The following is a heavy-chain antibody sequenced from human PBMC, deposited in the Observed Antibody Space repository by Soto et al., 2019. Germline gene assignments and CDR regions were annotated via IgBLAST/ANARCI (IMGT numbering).Heavy chain of an antibody. CDR3: ARAPSWTAGPFDY. CDR2: THSGGST. D-gene: IGHD6-25*01. J-gene: IGHJ4*02. CDR1: GFTVRSND. Sequence: GGSLRLSCAASGFTVRSNDISWVRQAPGKGPEWVSVTHSGGSTYYADSVKGRFTISRDNSNNTLYLQMNSLRAEDTAVYYCARAPSWTAGPFDYWGQGTLVTVSS. V-gene: IGHV3-66*01.